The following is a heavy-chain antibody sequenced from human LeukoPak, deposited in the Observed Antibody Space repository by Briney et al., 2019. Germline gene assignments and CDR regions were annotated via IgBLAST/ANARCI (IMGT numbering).Heavy chain of an antibody. CDR2: TSPDSGGT. CDR1: GYTFTVSY. J-gene: IGHJ4*02. Sequence: ASVKVSCKASGYTFTVSYIHWVRQAPGQGLEWMGCTSPDSGGTIYAQKFQGRVTMTRDTSISTAYMELSRLRSDDMAVYYCARTSSFDYWGQGTPVTVSS. V-gene: IGHV1-2*02. CDR3: ARTSSFDY.